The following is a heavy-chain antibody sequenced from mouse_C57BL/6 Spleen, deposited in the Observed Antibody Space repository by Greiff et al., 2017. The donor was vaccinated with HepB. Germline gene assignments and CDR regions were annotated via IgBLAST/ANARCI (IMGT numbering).Heavy chain of an antibody. Sequence: EVQGVESGPELVKPGDSVKISCKASGYSFTGYFMNWVMQSHGKSLEWIGRINPYNGDTFYNQKFKGKATLTVDKSSSTAHMELRSLTSEDSAVYYCARGGNYYGSSLYYFDYWGQGTTLTVSS. D-gene: IGHD1-1*01. J-gene: IGHJ2*01. CDR3: ARGGNYYGSSLYYFDY. CDR2: INPYNGDT. CDR1: GYSFTGYF. V-gene: IGHV1-20*01.